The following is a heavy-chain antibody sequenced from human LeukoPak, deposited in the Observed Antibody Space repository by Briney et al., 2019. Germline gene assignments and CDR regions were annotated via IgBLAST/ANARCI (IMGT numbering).Heavy chain of an antibody. Sequence: GGSLRLSCAASGFTFTNYAMNWVRQAPGKGLEWVSTSGSGSTPFYADSAKGRFTVSRDNSKNTLYLQMNSLRAEDTAVYYCAKSASWVDYGDYDYWGQGTLITVSS. V-gene: IGHV3-23*01. CDR3: AKSASWVDYGDYDY. J-gene: IGHJ4*02. D-gene: IGHD4-17*01. CDR2: SGSGSTP. CDR1: GFTFTNYA.